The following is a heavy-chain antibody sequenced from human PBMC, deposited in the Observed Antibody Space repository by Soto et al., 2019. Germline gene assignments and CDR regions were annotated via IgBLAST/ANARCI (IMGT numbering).Heavy chain of an antibody. Sequence: PGGSLRLSCAASGFTFSSYAMSWVRQAPGKGLEWVSAISGSGGSTYYADSVKGRFTISRDNSKNTLYLQMNSLRAEDTAVYYCAKDPFSCGVDLAGIDVWGQGTTVTVSS. V-gene: IGHV3-23*01. CDR3: AKDPFSCGVDLAGIDV. J-gene: IGHJ6*02. CDR2: ISGSGGST. D-gene: IGHD3-3*01. CDR1: GFTFSSYA.